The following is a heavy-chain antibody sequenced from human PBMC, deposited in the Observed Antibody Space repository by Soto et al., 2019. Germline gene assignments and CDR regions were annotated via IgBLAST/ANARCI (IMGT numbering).Heavy chain of an antibody. CDR1: GFTFSSYA. V-gene: IGHV3-23*01. D-gene: IGHD6-6*01. CDR3: AKDTQAGIAVRPDY. Sequence: GGSLRLSCAASGFTFSSYAMSWVRQAPGKGLEWVSAISGSGGSTYYADSVKGRFTISRDNSKNTLYLQMNSLRAEDTAVYYCAKDTQAGIAVRPDYWGQGTLVTVSS. CDR2: ISGSGGST. J-gene: IGHJ4*02.